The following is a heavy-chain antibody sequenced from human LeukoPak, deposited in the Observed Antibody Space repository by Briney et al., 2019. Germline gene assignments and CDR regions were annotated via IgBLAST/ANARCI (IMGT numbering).Heavy chain of an antibody. D-gene: IGHD2-15*01. J-gene: IGHJ4*02. CDR3: ARGGGSGTDY. Sequence: GASVKVSCKASGYTFTGYYMHWVRQAPGQGLEWMGRIIPILGIANYAQKFQGRVTMTRNTSISTAYMELSSLRSEDTAVYYCARGGGSGTDYWGQGTLVTVSS. CDR1: GYTFTGYY. CDR2: IIPILGIA. V-gene: IGHV1-2*02.